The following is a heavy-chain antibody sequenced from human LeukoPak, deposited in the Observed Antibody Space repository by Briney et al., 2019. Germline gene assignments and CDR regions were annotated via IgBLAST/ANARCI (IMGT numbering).Heavy chain of an antibody. V-gene: IGHV4-34*01. D-gene: IGHD2-15*01. Sequence: SETLSLACAVYGGSFSGYYWSWIRQPLGKGLEWIGEINHSGSTNYNPSLKSRVTISVDTSKNQFSLKLSSVTAADTAVYYCARHCSGGSCQYYMDVWGKGTTVTISS. CDR2: INHSGST. CDR1: GGSFSGYY. J-gene: IGHJ6*03. CDR3: ARHCSGGSCQYYMDV.